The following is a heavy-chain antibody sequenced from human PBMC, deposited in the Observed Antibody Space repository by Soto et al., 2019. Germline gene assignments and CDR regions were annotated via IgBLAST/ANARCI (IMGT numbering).Heavy chain of an antibody. CDR2: INNDGSST. V-gene: IGHV3-74*01. J-gene: IGHJ4*02. D-gene: IGHD1-1*01. Sequence: EVQLVESGGALVQPGGSLRLSCAASGFTFRNYWMHWVRQAPGKGLVWVSRINNDGSSTPYADSVKGRFTISRDNAKNTLYLQMNSLRAEDTAVYYCARGGQRSFDFWGQGTLVTVSS. CDR1: GFTFRNYW. CDR3: ARGGQRSFDF.